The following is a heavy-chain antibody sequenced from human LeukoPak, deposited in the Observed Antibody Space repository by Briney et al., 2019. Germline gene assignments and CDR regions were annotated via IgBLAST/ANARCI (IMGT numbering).Heavy chain of an antibody. Sequence: GGSLRLSCAASGFTFSSYAMSWVRQAPGKGLEWVSAISGSGGSTYYADSVKGRFTISSDNSKKTLNLQMSSLRAEDTAVYYCAKQYYYGSGSYDWAFDIWGQGTMVTVSS. J-gene: IGHJ3*02. CDR2: ISGSGGST. D-gene: IGHD3-10*01. CDR3: AKQYYYGSGSYDWAFDI. V-gene: IGHV3-23*01. CDR1: GFTFSSYA.